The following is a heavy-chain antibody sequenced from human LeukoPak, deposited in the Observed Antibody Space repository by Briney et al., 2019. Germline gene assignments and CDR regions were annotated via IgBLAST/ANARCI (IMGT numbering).Heavy chain of an antibody. CDR2: ISGSGGST. J-gene: IGHJ4*02. CDR3: AKGGRITMLRGVQRDHYFDY. D-gene: IGHD3-10*01. V-gene: IGHV3-23*01. Sequence: GGSLRLSCAASGFTFSSYAMSWVRQAPGKGLDWVSGISGSGGSTYYADSVKGRFTISRDNSKNTLYLQMNSLRVEDTAVYYCAKGGRITMLRGVQRDHYFDYWGQGTLVTVSS. CDR1: GFTFSSYA.